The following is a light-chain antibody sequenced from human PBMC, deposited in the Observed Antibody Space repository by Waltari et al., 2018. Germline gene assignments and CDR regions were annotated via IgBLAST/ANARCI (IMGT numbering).Light chain of an antibody. CDR3: AAWDASLSGRV. V-gene: IGLV1-44*01. CDR2: SND. CDR1: SSNIGSNI. J-gene: IGLJ3*02. Sequence: HSVLTQSPSASGTAGQRVTISCSGSSSNIGSNIVTWYQQLPGTAPRLLIYSNDQRPSGVPDRFSGSKSGTSASLAISGLQSEDEADYYCAAWDASLSGRVFGGGTKLTVL.